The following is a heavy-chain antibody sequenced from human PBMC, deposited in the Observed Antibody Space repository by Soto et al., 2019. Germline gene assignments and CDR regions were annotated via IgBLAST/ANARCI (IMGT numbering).Heavy chain of an antibody. CDR3: ARPGLTGTIRGYYYYYGMDV. CDR1: GYTFTSYG. V-gene: IGHV1-18*01. CDR2: ISSYHGNT. D-gene: IGHD1-7*01. Sequence: QVQLVQSGAEVKKPGASVKVSCKASGYTFTSYGISWVRQAPGQGLEWLGWISSYHGNTNYAQKRPGRVTMTTDTSTSTAYMELRGLRSDDTAVYYCARPGLTGTIRGYYYYYGMDVWGQGTTVTVSS. J-gene: IGHJ6*02.